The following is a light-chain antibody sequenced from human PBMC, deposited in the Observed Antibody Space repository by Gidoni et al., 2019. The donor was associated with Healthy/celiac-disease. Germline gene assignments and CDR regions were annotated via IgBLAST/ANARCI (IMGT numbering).Light chain of an antibody. CDR1: QSVTSSS. CDR2: GAS. CDR3: QHYGSSPPIT. J-gene: IGKJ5*01. V-gene: IGKV3-20*01. Sequence: EIVLTQSPGTLSLSPGERATLSCRASQSVTSSSLAGYQQKPGQAPRLLIYGASSRATGIPDRFSGSGSGTDFTLTISRLEPEDFAVYYCQHYGSSPPITFGQGTRLEIK.